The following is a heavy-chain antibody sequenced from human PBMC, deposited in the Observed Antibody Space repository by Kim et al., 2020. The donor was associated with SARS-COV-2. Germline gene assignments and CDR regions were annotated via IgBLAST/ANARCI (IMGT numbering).Heavy chain of an antibody. CDR2: IYSGGST. V-gene: IGHV3-53*01. CDR3: ARDSSSTLRTGHFHYYYYYGMDV. CDR1: GFTVSSNY. Sequence: GGSLRLSCAASGFTVSSNYMSWVRQAPGKGLEWVSVIYSGGSTYYADSVKGRFTISRDNSKNTLYLQMNSLRAEDTAVYYCARDSSSTLRTGHFHYYYYYGMDVWGQGTTVTVSS. D-gene: IGHD6-6*01. J-gene: IGHJ6*02.